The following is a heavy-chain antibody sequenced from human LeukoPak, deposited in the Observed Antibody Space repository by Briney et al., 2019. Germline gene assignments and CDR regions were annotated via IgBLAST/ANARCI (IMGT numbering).Heavy chain of an antibody. CDR1: GFTFSDYY. CDR3: ARANPILSYYFDY. Sequence: GGSLRLSCAASGFTFSDYYMSWIRQAPGKGLEWVSYISSSGSTIYYADSVKGRFTISRDNAKNSLYLQMNSLRAEDTAVYYCARANPILSYYFDYWGQGTLVTVSS. V-gene: IGHV3-11*04. D-gene: IGHD3-16*02. J-gene: IGHJ4*02. CDR2: ISSSGSTI.